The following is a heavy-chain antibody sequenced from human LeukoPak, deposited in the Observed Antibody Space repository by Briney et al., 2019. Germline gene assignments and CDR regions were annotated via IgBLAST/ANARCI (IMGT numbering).Heavy chain of an antibody. V-gene: IGHV1-69*13. CDR2: IIPISGAA. CDR1: GGTFSSYA. CDR3: ARAPFNRITMVRGVIGWFDP. Sequence: SVKVSCKASGGTFSSYAISWVRQAPGQGLEWMGGIIPISGAANYAQKFQGRVTITADESTSTAYMELSSLRSEDTAVYYCARAPFNRITMVRGVIGWFDPWGQGTLVTVSS. D-gene: IGHD3-10*01. J-gene: IGHJ5*02.